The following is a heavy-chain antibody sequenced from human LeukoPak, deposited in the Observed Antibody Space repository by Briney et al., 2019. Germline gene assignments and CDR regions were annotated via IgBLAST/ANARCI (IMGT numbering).Heavy chain of an antibody. CDR3: AKSEDIVVVPAAIGLDY. D-gene: IGHD2-2*01. J-gene: IGHJ4*02. V-gene: IGHV3-30*02. Sequence: GGSLRLSCAASGFTFSSYGMHWVRQAPGKGLEWVAFIRYDGSNKYYADSVKGRFTISRDNSKNTLYLQMNSLRAEDTAVYYCAKSEDIVVVPAAIGLDYWGQGTLVTVSS. CDR1: GFTFSSYG. CDR2: IRYDGSNK.